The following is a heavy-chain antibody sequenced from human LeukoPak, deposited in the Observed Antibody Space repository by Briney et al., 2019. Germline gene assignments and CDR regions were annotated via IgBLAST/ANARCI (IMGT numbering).Heavy chain of an antibody. V-gene: IGHV6-1*01. CDR1: GDSVSSYSAA. Sequence: SQTLSLTCAISGDSVSSYSAAWNWIRQSPSRDPEWLGRTYYRSNWYNDYAGSLRGRITINPDTSRNQFSLHLSSVTPDDTAVYYCARDPEWVYDTFDVWGQGTMVTVSS. CDR3: ARDPEWVYDTFDV. J-gene: IGHJ3*01. CDR2: TYYRSNWYN. D-gene: IGHD3-3*01.